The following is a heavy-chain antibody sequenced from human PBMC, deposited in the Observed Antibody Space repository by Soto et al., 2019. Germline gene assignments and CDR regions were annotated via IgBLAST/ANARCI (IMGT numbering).Heavy chain of an antibody. V-gene: IGHV4-30-4*01. D-gene: IGHD3-10*01. CDR3: ARGGLLWFGELFANDAFDI. CDR1: GGSISSGDYY. J-gene: IGHJ3*02. CDR2: IYYSGST. Sequence: SETLSLTCTVSGGSISSGDYYWSWIRQPPGKGLEWIGYIYYSGSTYYNPSLKSRVTISVDTSKNQFSLKLSSVTAADTAVYYCARGGLLWFGELFANDAFDIWGQGTMVTVSS.